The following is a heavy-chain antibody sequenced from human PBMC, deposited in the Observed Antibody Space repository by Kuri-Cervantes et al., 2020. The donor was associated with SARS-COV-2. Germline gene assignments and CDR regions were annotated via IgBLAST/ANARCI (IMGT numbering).Heavy chain of an antibody. Sequence: SVKVSCKASGGTFSSYAISWVRQAPGQGLEWMGGIIPIFGTANYAQKFQGRVTITADKSTSTAYMELSSLRSEDTAVYYCARAPYDFWSGYYPYGMDVWGHGTTVTVSS. J-gene: IGHJ6*02. CDR3: ARAPYDFWSGYYPYGMDV. D-gene: IGHD3-3*01. V-gene: IGHV1-69*06. CDR1: GGTFSSYA. CDR2: IIPIFGTA.